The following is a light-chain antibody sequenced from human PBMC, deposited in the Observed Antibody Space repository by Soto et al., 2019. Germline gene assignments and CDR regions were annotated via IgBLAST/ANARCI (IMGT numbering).Light chain of an antibody. J-gene: IGKJ1*01. CDR1: QNINKW. CDR2: EAS. V-gene: IGKV1-5*03. Sequence: IKMTQSPSTLSATVGDRVTITCRASQNINKWLAWYQQKPGKAPKLLIFEASSLESGVPSRFRGSGYETDFTLTISSLQPEDFATYHCQQYHSYPTTFGQGTKVDI. CDR3: QQYHSYPTT.